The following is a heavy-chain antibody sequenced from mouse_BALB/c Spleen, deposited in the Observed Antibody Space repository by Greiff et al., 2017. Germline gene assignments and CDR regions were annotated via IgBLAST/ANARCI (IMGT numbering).Heavy chain of an antibody. V-gene: IGHV2-9*02. CDR3: ARDDYDGGEAMDY. J-gene: IGHJ4*01. CDR2: IWAGGST. D-gene: IGHD2-4*01. Sequence: VQLVESGPGLVAPSQSLSITCTVSGFSLTSYGVHWVRQPPGKGLEWLGVIWAGGSTNYNSALMSRLSISKDNSKSQVFLKMNSLQTDDTAMYYCARDDYDGGEAMDYWGQGTSVTVSS. CDR1: GFSLTSYG.